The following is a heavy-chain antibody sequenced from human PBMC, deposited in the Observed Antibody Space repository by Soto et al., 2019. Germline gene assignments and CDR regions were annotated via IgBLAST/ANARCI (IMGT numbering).Heavy chain of an antibody. CDR2: ISYDGSNK. V-gene: IGHV3-30*18. J-gene: IGHJ3*02. CDR1: GFTFRSYG. CDR3: AKGGVGSTSNAFDI. Sequence: PWGSLRLSCAASGFTFRSYGMHWVRQAPGKGLEWVAVISYDGSNKYYADSVKGRFTISRDNSKNTLYLQMNSLRAEDTAVYYCAKGGVGSTSNAFDIWGQGKMVTVSS. D-gene: IGHD1-26*01.